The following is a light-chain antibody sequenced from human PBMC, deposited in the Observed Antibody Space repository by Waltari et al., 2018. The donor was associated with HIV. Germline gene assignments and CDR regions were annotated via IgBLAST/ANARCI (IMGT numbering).Light chain of an antibody. J-gene: IGLJ2*01. Sequence: GAVTSGHHPYWFQQKPGQAPRTLIYDTNNKHSWTPARFSGSLLGGKAALTLSGAQPEDEAKYYCLLSYAGARPVIFGGGTQLTVL. V-gene: IGLV7-46*01. CDR1: GAVTSGHH. CDR3: LLSYAGARPVI. CDR2: DTN.